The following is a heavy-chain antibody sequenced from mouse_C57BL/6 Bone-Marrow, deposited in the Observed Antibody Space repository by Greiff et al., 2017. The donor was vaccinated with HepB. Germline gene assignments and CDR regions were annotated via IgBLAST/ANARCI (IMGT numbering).Heavy chain of an antibody. CDR1: GFTFSSYA. D-gene: IGHD2-12*01. J-gene: IGHJ3*01. CDR3: AREGELLQFAY. V-gene: IGHV5-4*01. Sequence: EVQRVESGGGLVKPGGSLKLSCAASGFTFSSYAMSWVRQTPEKRLEWVATISDGGSYTYYPDNVKGRFTISRDNAKNNLYLQMSHLKSEDTAMYYCAREGELLQFAYWGQGTLVTVSA. CDR2: ISDGGSYT.